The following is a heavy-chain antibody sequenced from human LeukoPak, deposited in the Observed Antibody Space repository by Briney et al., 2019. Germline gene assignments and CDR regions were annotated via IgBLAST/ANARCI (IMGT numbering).Heavy chain of an antibody. J-gene: IGHJ4*02. Sequence: ASVKVSCKATGYTFIGYYIHWVRQAPGQGLAWMGRIDPNSGGTNYAQKFQGRVTMTRDTSISTAYMELSRLTSDDTAVYYCARENWNDFWGQGTLVTVSS. CDR3: ARENWNDF. V-gene: IGHV1-2*06. D-gene: IGHD1-1*01. CDR2: IDPNSGGT. CDR1: GYTFIGYY.